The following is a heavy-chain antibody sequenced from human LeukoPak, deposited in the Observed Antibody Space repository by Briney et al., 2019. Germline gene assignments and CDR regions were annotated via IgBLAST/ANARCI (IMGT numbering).Heavy chain of an antibody. V-gene: IGHV3-30*02. CDR2: IRYDGSNK. D-gene: IGHD3-22*01. CDR3: AKALGGYDSSGPYWELDY. J-gene: IGHJ4*02. CDR1: GFTFSSYG. Sequence: GGSLRLSCAASGFTFSSYGMHWVRQAPGKGLEWVAFIRYDGSNKYYADSVKGRFTISRDNSKNTLYLQMNSLRAEDTAVYYCAKALGGYDSSGPYWELDYWGQGTLVTVSS.